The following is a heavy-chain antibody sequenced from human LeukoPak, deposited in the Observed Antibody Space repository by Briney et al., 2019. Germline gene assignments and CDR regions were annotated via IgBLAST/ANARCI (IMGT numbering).Heavy chain of an antibody. CDR1: GGSFTGCY. D-gene: IGHD2-2*01. CDR2: IYHSASG. Sequence: PSETLSLTCAVYGGSFTGCYWSRIRQPPGKGLEWIGEIYHSASGNYNPSLKSRVTMSLDTSKSQFSLKLSSVTAADTAVYYCARYVGRNAPAAEGVWYYGWTSGAKGPRSPSPQ. J-gene: IGHJ6*04. CDR3: ARYVGRNAPAAEGVWYYGWTS. V-gene: IGHV4-34*01.